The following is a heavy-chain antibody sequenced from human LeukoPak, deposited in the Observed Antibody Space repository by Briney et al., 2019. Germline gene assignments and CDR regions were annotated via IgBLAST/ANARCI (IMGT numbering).Heavy chain of an antibody. Sequence: PSETLSLTCTVSGGSITDTTYFWGWIRQPPGKGLEGIGSIYYRGNTYYTPSLKRRVTLSVDTSKNHLSLKVISVTAADPAVYYCARRKVAAEIDYWGQGTLVTVSS. D-gene: IGHD6-25*01. CDR3: ARRKVAAEIDY. CDR2: IYYRGNT. J-gene: IGHJ4*02. V-gene: IGHV4-39*02. CDR1: GGSITDTTYF.